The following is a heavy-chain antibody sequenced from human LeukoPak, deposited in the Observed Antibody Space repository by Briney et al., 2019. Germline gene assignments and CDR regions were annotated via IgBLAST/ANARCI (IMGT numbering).Heavy chain of an antibody. Sequence: SETLSLTCTVSGGSISSSSYYWGWIRQPPGKGLEWIGSIYYSGSTYYNPSLKSRVTISVDTSKNQFSLKLSSVTAAVTAVYYCARGVYSSGWPGVSTIDYWGQGTLVTVSS. CDR1: GGSISSSSYY. J-gene: IGHJ4*02. CDR3: ARGVYSSGWPGVSTIDY. CDR2: IYYSGST. V-gene: IGHV4-39*01. D-gene: IGHD6-19*01.